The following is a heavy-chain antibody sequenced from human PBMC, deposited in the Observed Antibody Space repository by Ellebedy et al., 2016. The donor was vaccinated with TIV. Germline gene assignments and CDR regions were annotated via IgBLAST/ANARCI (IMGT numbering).Heavy chain of an antibody. D-gene: IGHD3-10*01. CDR2: IYHSEST. CDR1: GFTVSSNY. V-gene: IGHV4-34*08. Sequence: ESLKISCAASGFTVSSNYMSWVRQAPGKGLEWIGEIYHSESTNYNPSLKSRVTISVDKSKKQFSLKLSSVTAADTAVYYCAIYGSGSHNLDAFDIWGQGTMVTVSS. CDR3: AIYGSGSHNLDAFDI. J-gene: IGHJ3*02.